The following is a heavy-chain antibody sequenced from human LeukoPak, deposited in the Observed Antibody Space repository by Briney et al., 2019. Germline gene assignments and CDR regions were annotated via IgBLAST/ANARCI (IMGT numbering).Heavy chain of an antibody. CDR3: ARHGKLSSSRNWFDP. V-gene: IGHV5-51*01. D-gene: IGHD1-26*01. CDR1: GYSFTSYW. J-gene: IGHJ5*02. Sequence: GESLKISCKASGYSFTSYWIGWVRQMPGKGLEWMGIIYLDDFDVRYSPSFQGQVTISADKSITTAYLRWSSLKASDTAIYYCARHGKLSSSRNWFDPWGQGTLVTVSS. CDR2: IYLDDFDV.